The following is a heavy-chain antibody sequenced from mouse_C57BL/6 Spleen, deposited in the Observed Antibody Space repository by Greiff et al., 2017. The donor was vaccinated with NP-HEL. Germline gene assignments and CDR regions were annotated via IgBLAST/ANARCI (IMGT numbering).Heavy chain of an antibody. Sequence: EVQLVESGGDLVKPGGSLKLSCAASGFTFCSYGMSWVRQTPDKRLEWVATISSGGSYTYYPDSVKGRFTISRDNAKNTLYLQMSSLKSEDTAMYYCARGDDYDEGFAYWGQGTLVTVSA. CDR1: GFTFCSYG. CDR2: ISSGGSYT. J-gene: IGHJ3*01. CDR3: ARGDDYDEGFAY. D-gene: IGHD2-4*01. V-gene: IGHV5-6*01.